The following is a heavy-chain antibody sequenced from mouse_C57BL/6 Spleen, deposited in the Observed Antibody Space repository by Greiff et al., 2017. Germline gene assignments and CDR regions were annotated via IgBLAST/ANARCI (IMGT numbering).Heavy chain of an antibody. CDR2: ISDGGSYT. J-gene: IGHJ2*01. CDR3: ARADFDY. V-gene: IGHV5-4*01. Sequence: EVHLVESGGGLVKPGGSLKLSCAASGFTFSSYAMSWVRQTPEKRLEWVATISDGGSYTYYPDNVKGRFTISRDNAKNNLYLQMSHLKSEDTAMYYCARADFDYWGQGTTLTVSS. CDR1: GFTFSSYA.